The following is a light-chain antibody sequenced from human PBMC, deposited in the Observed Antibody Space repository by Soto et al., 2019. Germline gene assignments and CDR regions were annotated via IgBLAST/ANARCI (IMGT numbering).Light chain of an antibody. J-gene: IGKJ4*01. Sequence: DIQLTQSPSFLSASVGDRITITCRASQGISSYLAWYQGKPGKAPKVLIYAASTLQSGVPSRFSGSGSGTEFTLPISSLQPEDFATYYCLQLNSYPLTFGGGTKVEIK. V-gene: IGKV1-9*01. CDR2: AAS. CDR3: LQLNSYPLT. CDR1: QGISSY.